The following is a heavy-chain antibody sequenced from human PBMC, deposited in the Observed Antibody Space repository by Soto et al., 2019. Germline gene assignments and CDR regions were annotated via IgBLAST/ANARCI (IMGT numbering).Heavy chain of an antibody. J-gene: IGHJ5*02. D-gene: IGHD2-15*01. CDR3: ARDIVVVVAEGNWFDP. CDR2: IDPSDSYT. V-gene: IGHV5-10-1*01. CDR1: GYSFTSYW. Sequence: GASLKISCKGSGYSFTSYWISWVRQMPGKGLEWMGRIDPSDSYTNYSPSFQGHVTISADKSISTAYLQWSSLKASDTAMYYCARDIVVVVAEGNWFDPWGQGTLVTVSS.